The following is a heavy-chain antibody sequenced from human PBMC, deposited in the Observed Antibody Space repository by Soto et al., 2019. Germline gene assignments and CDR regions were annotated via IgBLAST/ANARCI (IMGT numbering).Heavy chain of an antibody. D-gene: IGHD6-6*01. V-gene: IGHV4-59*01. J-gene: IGHJ4*02. CDR1: GGSISSYY. CDR3: ARAAVSSSDYFDY. Sequence: SETLSLTCTVSGGSISSYYWSWIRQPPGKGLEWIGYIYYSGSTNYNPSLKSRVTISVDTSKNQFSLKLSSVTAADTAVYYCARAAVSSSDYFDYWGQGTLVTVPS. CDR2: IYYSGST.